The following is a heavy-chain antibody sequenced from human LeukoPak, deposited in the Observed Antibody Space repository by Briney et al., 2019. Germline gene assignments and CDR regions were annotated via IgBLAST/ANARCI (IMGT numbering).Heavy chain of an antibody. CDR3: AELGITMIGGV. V-gene: IGHV3-48*03. Sequence: GGSLRLSCATSGFIFSNYAVNWVRQAPGKGQEWVSIISGSGDTIYYADSVKGRFTISRDNAKNSLYLQMNSLRAEDTAVYYCAELGITMIGGVWGKGTTVTISS. D-gene: IGHD3-10*02. J-gene: IGHJ6*04. CDR1: GFIFSNYA. CDR2: ISGSGDTI.